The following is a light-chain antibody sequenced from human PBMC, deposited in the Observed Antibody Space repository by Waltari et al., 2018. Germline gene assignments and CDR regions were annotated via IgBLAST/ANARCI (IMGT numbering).Light chain of an antibody. CDR3: CSYAGSSTYVL. J-gene: IGLJ3*02. CDR2: EAT. V-gene: IGLV2-23*01. CDR1: SSDVGGSDL. Sequence: QSALTRPASVSGSPGQSITISCTGTSSDVGGSDLVSWYQHHPGKAPKLIIYEATKRPSGVSDRFSASKSDNTASLTISGLQADDEANYYCCSYAGSSTYVLFGGGTRLTVL.